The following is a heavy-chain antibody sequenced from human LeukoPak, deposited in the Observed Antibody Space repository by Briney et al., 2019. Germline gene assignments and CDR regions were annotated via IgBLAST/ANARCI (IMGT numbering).Heavy chain of an antibody. D-gene: IGHD4-11*01. CDR3: ARDSSTMAGAGHYSYHGMDV. J-gene: IGHJ6*02. Sequence: VASVKVSCKASGNTFSSFYFHWVRQAPGHGLEWVGIINPTGDTTVYAQNFQGRVSMTRDTSTGTVYMELSSLTSDDTAVYYCARDSSTMAGAGHYSYHGMDVWGQGTTVTVSS. CDR2: INPTGDTT. V-gene: IGHV1-46*01. CDR1: GNTFSSFY.